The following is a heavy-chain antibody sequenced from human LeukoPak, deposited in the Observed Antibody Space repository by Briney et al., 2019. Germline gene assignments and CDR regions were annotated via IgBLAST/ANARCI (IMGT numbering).Heavy chain of an antibody. V-gene: IGHV1-18*01. Sequence: ASVKVSCKASGYNFISSGISWVRQAPGQGLEWMGWIRGSNGDTNYAQNLQGRVTMTTDTSTSTAYMELRSLRSDDTAVYYCAREGVYCSGGSCFSKEIDYWGQGTLVTVSS. CDR2: IRGSNGDT. CDR3: AREGVYCSGGSCFSKEIDY. CDR1: GYNFISSG. D-gene: IGHD2-15*01. J-gene: IGHJ4*02.